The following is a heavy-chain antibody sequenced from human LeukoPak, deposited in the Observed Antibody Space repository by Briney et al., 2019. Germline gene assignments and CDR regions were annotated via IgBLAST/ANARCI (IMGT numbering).Heavy chain of an antibody. J-gene: IGHJ4*02. Sequence: ASVKVSCKASGYTFTGYYMHWVRQTPGQGLEWMGWINPNSGGTNYAQKLQGRVTMTTDTSTSTAYMELRSLRSDDTAVYYCARDHLSYYDSSGPFDYWGQGTLVTVSS. CDR3: ARDHLSYYDSSGPFDY. CDR1: GYTFTGYY. V-gene: IGHV1-2*02. CDR2: INPNSGGT. D-gene: IGHD3-22*01.